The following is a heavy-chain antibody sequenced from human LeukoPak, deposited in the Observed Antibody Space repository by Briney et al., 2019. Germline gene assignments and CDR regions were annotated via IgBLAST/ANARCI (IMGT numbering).Heavy chain of an antibody. V-gene: IGHV4-34*01. CDR2: INHSGST. CDR3: ARHLSSDYTSWFDP. J-gene: IGHJ5*02. D-gene: IGHD4-11*01. Sequence: GSLRLSCAASGFTVSSNHMSWIRQPPGKGLEWIGEINHSGSTNYNPSLKSRVTISVDTSKNQFSLKLSSVTAADTAIYYCARHLSSDYTSWFDPWGQGTLVTVSS. CDR1: GFTVSSNH.